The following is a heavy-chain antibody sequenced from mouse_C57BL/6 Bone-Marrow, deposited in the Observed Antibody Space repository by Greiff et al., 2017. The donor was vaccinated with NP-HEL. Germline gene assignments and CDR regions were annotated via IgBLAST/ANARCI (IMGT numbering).Heavy chain of an antibody. Sequence: QVQLQQPGAELVKPGASVKLSCKASGYTFTSYWMHWVKQRPGQGLEWIGMIHPNSGSTNYNEKFKSKATLTVDKSSSTAYMQLRSLTSEDSAVYYCARGCSKTAYWGQGTLVTVSA. CDR1: GYTFTSYW. J-gene: IGHJ3*01. CDR2: IHPNSGST. D-gene: IGHD1-1*01. CDR3: ARGCSKTAY. V-gene: IGHV1-64*01.